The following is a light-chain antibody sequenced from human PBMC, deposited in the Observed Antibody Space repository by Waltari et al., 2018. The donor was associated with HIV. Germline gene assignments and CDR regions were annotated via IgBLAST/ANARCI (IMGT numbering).Light chain of an antibody. CDR1: SSDVGDYNY. CDR2: DVS. CDR3: SSYTSSSTRV. V-gene: IGLV2-14*01. J-gene: IGLJ1*01. Sequence: QSVLTQPASVSGSPGQSIPIYCTGTSSDVGDYNYVSWYQQHPGKAPKLIISDVSNRPSGVSNRFSGSKSGNTASLTISGLQTEDEADYYCSSYTSSSTRVFGTGTKVTVL.